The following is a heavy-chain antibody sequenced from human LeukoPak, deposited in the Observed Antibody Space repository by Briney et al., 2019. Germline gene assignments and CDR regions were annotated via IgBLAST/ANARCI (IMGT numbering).Heavy chain of an antibody. D-gene: IGHD3-3*01. CDR1: GFTFSAYA. J-gene: IGHJ6*02. CDR3: AKAISPRFDYYYGMDV. CDR2: ISGSGGST. Sequence: PGGSLRLSCAASGFTFSAYAMSWVRQAPGKGLEWVSAISGSGGSTYYADSVKGRFTISRDNSKNTLNLQMKSLRAEDTAVYFCAKAISPRFDYYYGMDVWGQGTTVTVSS. V-gene: IGHV3-23*01.